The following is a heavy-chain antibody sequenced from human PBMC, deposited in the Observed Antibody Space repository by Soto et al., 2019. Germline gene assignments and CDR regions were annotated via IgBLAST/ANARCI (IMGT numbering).Heavy chain of an antibody. D-gene: IGHD2-2*01. CDR2: IDPRDSHV. Sequence: PGESLKISCTGFGYTFTTFWISWVRQMPGKGLEWMRRIDPRDSHVNYSPSFQGHVTISVDKSINTAYLQWGSLKASDTAIYYCARLFCSTATCDSWFDPWGQGTLVTVSS. J-gene: IGHJ5*02. CDR1: GYTFTTFW. CDR3: ARLFCSTATCDSWFDP. V-gene: IGHV5-10-1*01.